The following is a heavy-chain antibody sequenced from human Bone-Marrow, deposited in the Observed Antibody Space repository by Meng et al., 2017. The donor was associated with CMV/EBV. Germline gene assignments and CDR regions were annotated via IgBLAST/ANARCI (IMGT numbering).Heavy chain of an antibody. CDR2: MNPNSGNT. V-gene: IGHV1-8*01. J-gene: IGHJ6*02. CDR1: GYTFTRYD. Sequence: ASVKVSCKPSGYTFTRYDINWVRQATGQGLEWMGWMNPNSGNTGYAQKFQGRVTMTRNTSISTAYMELSSLRSKDTAVYNCARCAGDGATVYYYYYGMDVWGQGTTVTVSS. D-gene: IGHD3-10*02. CDR3: ARCAGDGATVYYYYYGMDV.